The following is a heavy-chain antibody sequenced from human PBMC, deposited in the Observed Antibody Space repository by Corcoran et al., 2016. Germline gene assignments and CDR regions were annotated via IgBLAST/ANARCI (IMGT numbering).Heavy chain of an antibody. CDR1: GGSLSDYY. Sequence: QVQLQQWGAGLLKPSETLSLSCALHGGSLSDYYWTWIRRPPGKGLEWIGEIHPSGSTHYNPSLTNRLTLSIDTSKNQFSLRLTSMTAADTGVYYCARGLDAYKGGDYWGQGTLVTVSS. V-gene: IGHV4-34*02. CDR3: ARGLDAYKGGDY. D-gene: IGHD1-1*01. J-gene: IGHJ4*02. CDR2: IHPSGST.